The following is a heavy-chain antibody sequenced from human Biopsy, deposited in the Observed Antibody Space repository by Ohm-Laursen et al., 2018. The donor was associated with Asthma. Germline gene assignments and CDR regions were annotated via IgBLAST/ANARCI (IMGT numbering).Heavy chain of an antibody. J-gene: IGHJ6*02. CDR3: ARAQSYGDIYYGLDV. V-gene: IGHV4-30-4*01. CDR1: GGSVYSYDHH. Sequence: LSLTCSVFGGSVYSYDHHWSWIRQPPGKGLEWIGFIFYSGSTFYNPSLRSRITISVDTSKRQFSLSLRSVTVADTAVYFCARAQSYGDIYYGLDVWGQGTTVTVSS. CDR2: IFYSGST. D-gene: IGHD2-21*02.